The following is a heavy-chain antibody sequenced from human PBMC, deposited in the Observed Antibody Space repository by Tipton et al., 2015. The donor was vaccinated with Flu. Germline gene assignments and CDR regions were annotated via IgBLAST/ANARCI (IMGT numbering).Heavy chain of an antibody. Sequence: TLSLTCSVSGGSISSGTYYWSWIRQPAGKGLEWIGRISTGGSTNYNPSLQSRVTISVDWSKNQFSLNLTSVTAADTAVYYCARDLGGGSGWYRYFDIWGQGTLVTVSS. CDR2: ISTGGST. V-gene: IGHV4-61*02. D-gene: IGHD6-19*01. CDR3: ARDLGGGSGWYRYFDI. CDR1: GGSISSGTYY. J-gene: IGHJ4*02.